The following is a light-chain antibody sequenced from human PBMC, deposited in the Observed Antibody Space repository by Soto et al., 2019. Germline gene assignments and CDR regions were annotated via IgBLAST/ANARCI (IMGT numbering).Light chain of an antibody. V-gene: IGLV2-23*01. CDR2: EGG. Sequence: QSVLTQPASVSGSPGQSITLSCTGTNNVVGSYNLVSWYQQHPGKAPKLMISEGGKRPSGVSNRFSGSKSGNTASLTISGLQAEDEADYYCRSFAGGSTYVFGTGTKVTVL. CDR1: NNVVGSYNL. CDR3: RSFAGGSTYV. J-gene: IGLJ1*01.